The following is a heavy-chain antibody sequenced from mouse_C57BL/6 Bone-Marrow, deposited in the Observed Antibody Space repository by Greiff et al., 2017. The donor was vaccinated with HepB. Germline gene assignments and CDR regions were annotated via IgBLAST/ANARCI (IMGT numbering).Heavy chain of an antibody. V-gene: IGHV14-4*01. CDR1: GFNIKDDY. D-gene: IGHD1-2*01. CDR3: TTTTAPEDY. CDR2: IDPENGDT. Sequence: VQLQQSGAELVRPGASVKLSCTASGFNIKDDYMHWVKQRPEQGLEWIGWIDPENGDTEYASKFQGKATITADTSSITAYLQLSSLTSEDTAVYYCTTTTAPEDYWGQGTTLTVSS. J-gene: IGHJ2*01.